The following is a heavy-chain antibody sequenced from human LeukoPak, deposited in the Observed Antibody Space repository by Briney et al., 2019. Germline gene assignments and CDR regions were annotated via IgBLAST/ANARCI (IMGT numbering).Heavy chain of an antibody. V-gene: IGHV3-73*01. CDR3: TRQESADRGMDV. Sequence: PGGSLTLSCVASGFTFSGSAMLWVRQASGKGLEWVGRIRSKANSYATVYAASVKGRFTISRDDSKNTAYLQMNSLKTEDAAVYYCTRQESADRGMDVWGQGTTVTVSS. J-gene: IGHJ6*02. D-gene: IGHD1-14*01. CDR2: IRSKANSYAT. CDR1: GFTFSGSA.